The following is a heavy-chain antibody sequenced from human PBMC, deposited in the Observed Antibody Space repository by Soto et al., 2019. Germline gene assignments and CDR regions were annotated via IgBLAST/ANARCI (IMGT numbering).Heavy chain of an antibody. CDR2: ISAYNGNT. CDR3: ARGGKXXTNGVCSFYGMDV. V-gene: IGHV1-18*01. D-gene: IGHD2-8*01. Sequence: QVQLVQSGAEVKKPGASVKVSCKASGYTFTSYGISWXRXXPXXXXEWMGWISAYNGNTNYAQKLQGRVTMTTDTXXXXAXMXLXXXXXXXXXXYYCARGGKXXTNGVCSFYGMDVWGQGTTVTVSS. CDR1: GYTFTSYG. J-gene: IGHJ6*02.